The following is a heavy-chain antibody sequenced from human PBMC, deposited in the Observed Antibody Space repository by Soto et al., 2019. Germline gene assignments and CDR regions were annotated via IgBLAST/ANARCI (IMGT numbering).Heavy chain of an antibody. J-gene: IGHJ6*02. Sequence: PSETLSLTCAVYVGSFSGYYWSWIRQPPGKGLEWIGEINHSGSTNYNPSLKSRVTISVDTSKNQFSLKLSSVTAADTAVYYCARVRYNWNYGRYYYYYGMDVWGQGTTVTVSS. D-gene: IGHD1-7*01. V-gene: IGHV4-34*01. CDR2: INHSGST. CDR3: ARVRYNWNYGRYYYYYGMDV. CDR1: VGSFSGYY.